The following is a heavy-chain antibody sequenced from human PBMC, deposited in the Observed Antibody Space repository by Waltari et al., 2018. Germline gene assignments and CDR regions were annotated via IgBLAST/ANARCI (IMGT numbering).Heavy chain of an antibody. J-gene: IGHJ6*03. V-gene: IGHV4-30-4*08. D-gene: IGHD2-2*02. CDR1: GCPVNSGDSY. CDR3: ARRGYHLLYSHYYYSMDV. CDR2: MHYSGDT. Sequence: VQLQESGPGLVKPSQTLSLICTVSGCPVNSGDSYLSWTRQPPGTGLEWIGHMHYSGDTYYNPSLKGRATISIDTSKNQFSLRLSSVTASDTAVYYCARRGYHLLYSHYYYSMDVWGSGTSVTISS.